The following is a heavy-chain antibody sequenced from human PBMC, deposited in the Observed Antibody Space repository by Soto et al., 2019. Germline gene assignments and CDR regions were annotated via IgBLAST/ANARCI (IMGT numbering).Heavy chain of an antibody. Sequence: GSLILSCAASGFTFSTYWMHWVRQAPGTGLEWVSRIKGDGSSTSYADSVKGRFTISRDNAKNTLYLQMNSLGAEDTAVYWCARGIRNYYGVDVWGQGTTVTVSS. J-gene: IGHJ6*02. CDR3: ARGIRNYYGVDV. CDR1: GFTFSTYW. V-gene: IGHV3-74*01. CDR2: IKGDGSST.